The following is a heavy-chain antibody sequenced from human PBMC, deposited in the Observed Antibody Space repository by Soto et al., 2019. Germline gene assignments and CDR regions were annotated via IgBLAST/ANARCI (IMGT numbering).Heavy chain of an antibody. CDR1: GGSFSGYY. CDR2: INHSGST. CDR3: AGTPGQLVPISHSSPSDT. J-gene: IGHJ5*02. D-gene: IGHD6-6*01. V-gene: IGHV4-34*01. Sequence: SETLSLTCAVYGGSFSGYYWSWIRQPPGKGLEWIGEINHSGSTNYNPALKSRVTISVDTSKNQFSLKPSSVTAADTAVYYCAGTPGQLVPISHSSPSDTWGQGTLVTVSS.